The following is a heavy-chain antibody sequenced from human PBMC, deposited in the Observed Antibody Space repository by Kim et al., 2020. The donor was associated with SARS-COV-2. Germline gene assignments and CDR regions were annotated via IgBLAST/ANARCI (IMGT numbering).Heavy chain of an antibody. D-gene: IGHD3-10*01. V-gene: IGHV3-33*01. CDR3: ARFSSPGFWDYYYMDV. Sequence: GGSLRLSCAASGFTFSSYGMHWVRQAPGKGLEWVAVIWYDGSNKYYADSVKGRFTISRDNSKNTLYLQMNSLRAEDTAVYYCARFSSPGFWDYYYMDVWGKGTTVTVSS. CDR1: GFTFSSYG. CDR2: IWYDGSNK. J-gene: IGHJ6*03.